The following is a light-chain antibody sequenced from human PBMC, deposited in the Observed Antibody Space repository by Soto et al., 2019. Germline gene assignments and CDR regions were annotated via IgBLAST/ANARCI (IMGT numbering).Light chain of an antibody. J-gene: IGKJ4*01. CDR2: KAS. CDR3: QQYNSYSPVT. CDR1: ESISNW. V-gene: IGKV1-5*03. Sequence: DIQMTQSPSTLSASVGDRVTITCRASESISNWLAWYQQKPGKAPKLLIYKASSLESGVPSRFSGSGSGTEFTLTINCLQADDFATYYCQQYNSYSPVTFGGGTKVEIK.